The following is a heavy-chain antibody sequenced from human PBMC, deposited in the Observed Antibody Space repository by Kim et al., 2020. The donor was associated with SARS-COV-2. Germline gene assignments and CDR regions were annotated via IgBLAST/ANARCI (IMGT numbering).Heavy chain of an antibody. CDR2: ITDNGSKK. CDR1: GFSFSNYG. V-gene: IGHV3-30*18. CDR3: AKQGYIFGVDTYYGVDL. Sequence: GGSLRLSCAASGFSFSNYGMHWVRQAPGKGLEWVAFITDNGSKKHYLDSLKGRFTVSRDYSKNTLYLQMNSLTAEDTAVYYCAKQGYIFGVDTYYGVDLWGQGTTVTVSS. D-gene: IGHD3-16*01. J-gene: IGHJ6*02.